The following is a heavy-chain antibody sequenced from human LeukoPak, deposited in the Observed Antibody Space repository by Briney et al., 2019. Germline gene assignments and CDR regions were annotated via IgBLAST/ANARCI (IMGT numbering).Heavy chain of an antibody. CDR3: ACKKGATTYYYYYMDL. CDR1: GFTFSEST. D-gene: IGHD1-26*01. CDR2: IGTSGKYI. V-gene: IGHV3-21*01. J-gene: IGHJ6*03. Sequence: GGSLRLSCAASGFTFSESTMNWVRQAPGKGLEWVSSIGTSGKYIYYADSVKGRFTVSRDNAKNSLFLQMHSLRADDTAVYYCACKKGATTYYYYYMDLWGTGTTVTVSS.